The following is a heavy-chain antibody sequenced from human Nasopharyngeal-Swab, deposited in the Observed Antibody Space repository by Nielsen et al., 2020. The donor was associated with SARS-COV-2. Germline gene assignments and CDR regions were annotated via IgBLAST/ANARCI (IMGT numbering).Heavy chain of an antibody. CDR2: IHRFGNT. CDR1: GGSISSFNW. V-gene: IGHV4-4*02. J-gene: IGHJ3*02. Sequence: SETLSLTCDVSGGSISSFNWWTWVRQPPGKGLEWIGQIHRFGNTNFNPSLKSRVTMSIDKSKNQFSLRLKSMTAADTAVYYCARPDHWYGYGLDIWGQGTMVTVSS. D-gene: IGHD3-10*01. CDR3: ARPDHWYGYGLDI.